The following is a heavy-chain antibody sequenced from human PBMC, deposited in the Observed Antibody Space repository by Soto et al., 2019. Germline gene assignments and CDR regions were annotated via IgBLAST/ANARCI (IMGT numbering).Heavy chain of an antibody. Sequence: QVQLQESGPGLVKPSQTLPLTCTVSVGSISSGGYYWSWIRQHPGKGLEWIGYIYYSGSTYYNPSPESRLTISVGTSKNQFSLQLSSVPAADTAVYYCAGDGGRMGGENWFDPWGQGTLVTVSS. CDR1: VGSISSGGYY. CDR3: AGDGGRMGGENWFDP. V-gene: IGHV4-31*03. D-gene: IGHD1-26*01. CDR2: IYYSGST. J-gene: IGHJ5*02.